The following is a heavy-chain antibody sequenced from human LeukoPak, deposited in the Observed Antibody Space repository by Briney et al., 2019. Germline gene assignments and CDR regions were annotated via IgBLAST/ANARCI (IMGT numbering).Heavy chain of an antibody. CDR3: ARGGSGWSFDF. CDR2: TIPIFGTA. CDR1: GGTFSSYA. V-gene: IGHV1-69*13. D-gene: IGHD6-19*01. J-gene: IGHJ4*02. Sequence: SVKVSCEASGGTFSSYAISWVRQAPGQGLEWMGGTIPIFGTANYAQKFQARVTITADESTNTAYMELSSLRSEDTAVYYCARGGSGWSFDFWGQGTLVTVSS.